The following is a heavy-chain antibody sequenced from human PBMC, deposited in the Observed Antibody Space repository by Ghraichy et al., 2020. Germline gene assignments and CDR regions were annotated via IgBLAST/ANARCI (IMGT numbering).Heavy chain of an antibody. D-gene: IGHD2-21*01. CDR1: GGSFSGFY. CDR2: TNDSGNT. Sequence: SETLSLTCAVSGGSFSGFYWSWIRQTPGKGLEWIGETNDSGNTKFNPSLKSRLTISVDTAKNQFSLRLTSVTAADTAVYYCSRRSLRSTVVVSPLSGAGCDPWGQGTLVTVSS. V-gene: IGHV4-34*01. J-gene: IGHJ5*02. CDR3: SRRSLRSTVVVSPLSGAGCDP.